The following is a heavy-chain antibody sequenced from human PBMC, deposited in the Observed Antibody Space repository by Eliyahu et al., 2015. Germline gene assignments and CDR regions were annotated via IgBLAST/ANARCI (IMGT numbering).Heavy chain of an antibody. V-gene: IGHV4-31*03. Sequence: QVQLQESGPGLVKASQTLSLTCTVSGDSISSIGYYWSWIRQPPGKGLEYIGYISYSGNPYYNPSLKSRASISRDTSKNQFSLNLNSVTAADTAVYYCARSPSANAYWYFDVWGRGTLITVSS. D-gene: IGHD6-13*01. CDR2: ISYSGNP. CDR1: GDSISSIGYY. J-gene: IGHJ2*01. CDR3: ARSPSANAYWYFDV.